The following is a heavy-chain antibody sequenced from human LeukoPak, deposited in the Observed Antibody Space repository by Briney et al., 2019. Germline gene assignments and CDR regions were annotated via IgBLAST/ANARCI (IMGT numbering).Heavy chain of an antibody. D-gene: IGHD6-19*01. CDR1: GYSISSGYY. V-gene: IGHV4-38-2*02. CDR3: ARVTAIAVAGTLDY. J-gene: IGHJ4*02. CDR2: IYHSGST. Sequence: SVTLSLTCTVSGYSISSGYYWGWIRQPPGKGLEWIGSIYHSGSTYYSPSLKSRVTISIDTSKNQFSLNLSSVTAADTAVYYCARVTAIAVAGTLDYWGQGTLVTVSS.